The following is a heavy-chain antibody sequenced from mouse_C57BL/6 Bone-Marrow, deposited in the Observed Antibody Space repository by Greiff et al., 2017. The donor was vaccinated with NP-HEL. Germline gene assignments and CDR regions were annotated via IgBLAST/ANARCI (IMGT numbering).Heavy chain of an antibody. CDR2: ISSGSSTI. D-gene: IGHD1-1*01. CDR3: ARVGVITTVVAYFDY. V-gene: IGHV5-17*01. CDR1: GFTFSDYG. J-gene: IGHJ2*01. Sequence: VQLQQSGGGLVKPGGSLKLSCAASGFTFSDYGMHWVRQAPEKGLEWVAYISSGSSTIYYADTVKSRSTIPRDNANNTLFLQITNLRSEDTAMYYCARVGVITTVVAYFDYWGQGTTLTGAS.